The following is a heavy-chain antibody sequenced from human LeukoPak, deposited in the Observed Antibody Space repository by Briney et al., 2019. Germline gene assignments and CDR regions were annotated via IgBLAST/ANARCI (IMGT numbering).Heavy chain of an antibody. CDR1: GGSISSRSYY. D-gene: IGHD7-27*01. CDR3: ARSAGALDV. Sequence: PSETLSLTCTVSGGSISSRSYYWGWVRQPPGKGLEWIGSIYNSGSTYYNPSLKSRLTISVDTSKNQFSLKLSSVTAADTAVYYCARSAGALDVWGKGTTVTVSS. V-gene: IGHV4-39*07. J-gene: IGHJ6*03. CDR2: IYNSGST.